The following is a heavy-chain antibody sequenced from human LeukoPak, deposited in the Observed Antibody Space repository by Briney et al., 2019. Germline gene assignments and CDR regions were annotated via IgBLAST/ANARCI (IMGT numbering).Heavy chain of an antibody. CDR2: INPISGDT. CDR3: ARGRSRDCSPSCQILDDH. V-gene: IGHV1-2*02. CDR1: GYIFTDYY. Sequence: GSVKLSCKASGYIFTDYYMHWVRQAPGQGLEWMGWINPISGDTNYAQKFQGRVTMTRDTSISTAFLELSSLRSDDTAVYFCARGRSRDCSPSCQILDDHWGQGTLVTVSS. J-gene: IGHJ4*02. D-gene: IGHD2-2*01.